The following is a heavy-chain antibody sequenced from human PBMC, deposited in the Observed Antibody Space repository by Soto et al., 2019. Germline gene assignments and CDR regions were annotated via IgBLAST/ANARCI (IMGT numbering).Heavy chain of an antibody. CDR1: GYSFTSYW. CDR3: ARHRGSMDWFDP. CDR2: IDPSDSYT. D-gene: IGHD3-10*01. J-gene: IGHJ5*02. V-gene: IGHV5-10-1*01. Sequence: PGESLKISCKGSGYSFTSYWISWVRQMPGKGLEWMGRIDPSDSYTNYSPSFQGHVTISADKSISTAYLQWSSLKDPDTAMYDCARHRGSMDWFDPWGQGTLVTVAS.